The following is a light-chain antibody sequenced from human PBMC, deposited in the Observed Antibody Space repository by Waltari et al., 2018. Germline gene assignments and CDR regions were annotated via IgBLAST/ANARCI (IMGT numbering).Light chain of an antibody. CDR3: VTWDDSLGGYYV. V-gene: IGLV1-47*01. CDR2: RDS. Sequence: QSVLTQSPSASGTPGQSVAISCSGATSNIGNNYVYWYQQLPGTAPKLLIYRDSERPAWVPDRFSGSKSGTSASLAISGLRSEDEADYYCVTWDDSLGGYYVFGTGTKVTVL. CDR1: TSNIGNNY. J-gene: IGLJ1*01.